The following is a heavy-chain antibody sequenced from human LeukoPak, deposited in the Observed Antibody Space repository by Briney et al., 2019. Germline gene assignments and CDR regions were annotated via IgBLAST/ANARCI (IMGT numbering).Heavy chain of an antibody. Sequence: GGSLRLSCAASGFTFSSYSMNWVRQAPGKGLEWVSSISSSSSYIYYADSVKGRFTISRDNAKNSLYLQMNSLRAEDTAVYYCAREPTQNNYYDSSGSNFDYWGQGTLVTVSS. CDR2: ISSSSSYI. CDR1: GFTFSSYS. CDR3: AREPTQNNYYDSSGSNFDY. V-gene: IGHV3-21*01. D-gene: IGHD3-22*01. J-gene: IGHJ4*02.